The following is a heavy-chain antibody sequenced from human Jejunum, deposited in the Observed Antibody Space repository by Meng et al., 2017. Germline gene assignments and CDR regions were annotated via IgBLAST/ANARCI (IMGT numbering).Heavy chain of an antibody. CDR2: INSDGTTT. CDR3: VPGGFGQQLLLFYYYDDLDV. V-gene: IGHV3-74*01. J-gene: IGHJ6*02. CDR1: GFTSGYTFSGHW. D-gene: IGHD2-15*01. Sequence: GESLKISCVVSGFTSGYTFSGHWMHWVRQAPGKGLVWVSHINSDGTTTNYADSVKGRFTISRDNGRNTLYLQMNSLKAEDTGLYYCVPGGFGQQLLLFYYYDDLDVWGQGTAVTVSS.